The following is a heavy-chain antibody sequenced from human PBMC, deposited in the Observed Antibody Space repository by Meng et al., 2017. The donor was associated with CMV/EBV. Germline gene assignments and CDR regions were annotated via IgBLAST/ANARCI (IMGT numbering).Heavy chain of an antibody. V-gene: IGHV1-46*01. CDR1: GYTFTSYY. CDR3: ARHGAGHHPRIAALSTGGMDV. Sequence: ASVKVSCNASGYTFTSYYMHWVRQVPGQGLEWMGIINPSGGSTSYAQKFQGRVTITRDTSTSTVYMELSSLRSEDTAVYYCARHGAGHHPRIAALSTGGMDVWGQGTTVTVSS. CDR2: INPSGGST. D-gene: IGHD6-6*01. J-gene: IGHJ6*02.